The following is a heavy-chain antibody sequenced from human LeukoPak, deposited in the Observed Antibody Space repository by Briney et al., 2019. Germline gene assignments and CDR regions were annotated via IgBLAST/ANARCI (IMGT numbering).Heavy chain of an antibody. D-gene: IGHD2-2*01. CDR3: VSFYETY. J-gene: IGHJ4*02. CDR1: GNYW. Sequence: GGSLRLSCAASGNYWMHWVRQAPGKGLVWASHINGDGSWTSYADSVKGRFTISKDNAKNTVYLQMNNLRAEDTAVYYCVSFYETYWGRGTLVTVSS. CDR2: INGDGSWT. V-gene: IGHV3-74*01.